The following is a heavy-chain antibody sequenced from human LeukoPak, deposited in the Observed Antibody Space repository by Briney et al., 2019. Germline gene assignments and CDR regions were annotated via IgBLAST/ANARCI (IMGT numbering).Heavy chain of an antibody. Sequence: GGSLRLSCAASGFTFSSYGMHWVRQAPGKGLEWVAFIRYDGSNKYYADSVKGRFTISRDNSKNTLYLQMNSLRAEDTAVYYCARLDGIAVAGTDYWGQGTLVTVSS. J-gene: IGHJ4*02. D-gene: IGHD6-19*01. CDR3: ARLDGIAVAGTDY. CDR1: GFTFSSYG. CDR2: IRYDGSNK. V-gene: IGHV3-30*02.